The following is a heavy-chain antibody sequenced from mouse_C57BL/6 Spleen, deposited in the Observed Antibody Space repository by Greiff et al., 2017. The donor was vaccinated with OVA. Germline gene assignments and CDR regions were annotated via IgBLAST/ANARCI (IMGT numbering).Heavy chain of an antibody. J-gene: IGHJ2*01. CDR3: ARSGDYEYLDY. CDR1: GYTFTNYW. V-gene: IGHV1-63*01. D-gene: IGHD2-4*01. Sequence: QVQLKQSGAELVRPGTSVKMSCKASGYTFTNYWIGWAKQRPGHGLEWIGDIYPGGGYTNYNAKFKGKATLTADKSSSTAYMQFSSLTSEDAAIYYCARSGDYEYLDYWGQGTTLTVSA. CDR2: IYPGGGYT.